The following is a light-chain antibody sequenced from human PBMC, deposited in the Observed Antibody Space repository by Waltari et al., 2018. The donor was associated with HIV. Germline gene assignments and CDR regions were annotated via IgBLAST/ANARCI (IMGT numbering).Light chain of an antibody. CDR3: AAWDASLHVV. CDR2: RSH. Sequence: QSVLTQPPSASGTLGQGVTISCFGSSSNIGTNTVNWYQHLPGAAPKLIIFRSHQRPSGVPDRFSGSQSGTSAFLTITGLLPGDEATYYCAAWDASLHVVFGGGTQLTVL. J-gene: IGLJ2*01. V-gene: IGLV1-44*01. CDR1: SSNIGTNT.